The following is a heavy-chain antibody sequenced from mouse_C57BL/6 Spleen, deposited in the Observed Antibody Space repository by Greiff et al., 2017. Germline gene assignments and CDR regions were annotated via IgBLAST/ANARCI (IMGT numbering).Heavy chain of an antibody. Sequence: QVQLQQPGAELVRPGSSVKLSCKASGYTFTSYWMDWVKQRPGQGLEWIGNIYPSDSETHYNPQFKDKATLTVDKSSSTAYMRLSSLTSEDSAVYYCARWRAAQATGYFDYWGQGTTLTVSS. J-gene: IGHJ2*01. CDR2: IYPSDSET. D-gene: IGHD3-2*02. CDR1: GYTFTSYW. V-gene: IGHV1-61*01. CDR3: ARWRAAQATGYFDY.